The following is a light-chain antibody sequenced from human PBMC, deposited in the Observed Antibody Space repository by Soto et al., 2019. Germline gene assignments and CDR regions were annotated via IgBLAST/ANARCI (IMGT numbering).Light chain of an antibody. CDR2: KAS. CDR3: QHYNSYSEA. V-gene: IGKV1-5*03. J-gene: IGKJ1*01. Sequence: DNQMTQSPSTLSGSVGDRVTITCRASQTISSWLAWYQQKPGKAPKLLIYKASPLKSGVPSRFSGSGSGTEFTLTISSLQPDDFATYYCQHYNSYSEAVGQGTKVDSK. CDR1: QTISSW.